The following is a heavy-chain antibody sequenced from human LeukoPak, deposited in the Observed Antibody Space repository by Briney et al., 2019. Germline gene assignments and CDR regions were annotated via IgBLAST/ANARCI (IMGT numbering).Heavy chain of an antibody. V-gene: IGHV3-73*01. J-gene: IGHJ4*02. CDR1: GFTFSGSA. Sequence: GGSLRLSCAASGFTFSGSAMHWVRQASGKGLEWVGRIRSKANSYATAYAASVKGRFTISRDDSKNTAYLQMNSLKTEDTAVYYCTSTYYYGSGTIDYWGQGTLVTVSS. D-gene: IGHD3-10*01. CDR3: TSTYYYGSGTIDY. CDR2: IRSKANSYAT.